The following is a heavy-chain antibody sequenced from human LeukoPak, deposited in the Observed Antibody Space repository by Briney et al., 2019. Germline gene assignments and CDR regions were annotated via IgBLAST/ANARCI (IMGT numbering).Heavy chain of an antibody. CDR2: VNPHSGGT. V-gene: IGHV1-2*06. D-gene: IGHD5-12*01. CDR3: ARDRSSLYNGNYAF. CDR1: GYTFTDFY. J-gene: IGHJ4*02. Sequence: ASVKVSCKTSGYTFTDFYIHWVRQAPGQGLEFMGRVNPHSGGTSYAAKFRGRVTLTRDTFTTTSYMDLSSLTSDDTAVYYCARDRSSLYNGNYAFWGQGTLVTVSS.